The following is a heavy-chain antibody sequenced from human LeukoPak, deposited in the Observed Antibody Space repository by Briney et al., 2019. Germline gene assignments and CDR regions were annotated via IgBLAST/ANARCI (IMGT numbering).Heavy chain of an antibody. CDR3: ARDRYSSGWYSSFDY. J-gene: IGHJ4*02. CDR2: IIPIFGTA. CDR1: GGTFSSYA. Sequence: GSSVKVSCKASGGTFSSYAISWVQQAPGQGLEWMGGIIPIFGTANYAQKFQGRVTITADESTSTAYMELSSLRSEDTAVYYCARDRYSSGWYSSFDYWGQGTLVTVSS. D-gene: IGHD6-19*01. V-gene: IGHV1-69*01.